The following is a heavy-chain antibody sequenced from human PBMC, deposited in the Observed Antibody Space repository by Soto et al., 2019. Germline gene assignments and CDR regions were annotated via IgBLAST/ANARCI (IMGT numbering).Heavy chain of an antibody. D-gene: IGHD3-9*01. CDR3: ARLGFDYFTSTANYNVLHYPGVDV. V-gene: IGHV5-51*01. CDR1: GYSFIDYW. Sequence: ESPKISYKGSGYSFIDYWIGWVRQAPGKGLEWMGVIYPGDSDTRYSPSFQGQVTISADKSTSTAYLQWSSLKASDTAMYYCARLGFDYFTSTANYNVLHYPGVDVWGRGTTVTVSS. CDR2: IYPGDSDT. J-gene: IGHJ6*02.